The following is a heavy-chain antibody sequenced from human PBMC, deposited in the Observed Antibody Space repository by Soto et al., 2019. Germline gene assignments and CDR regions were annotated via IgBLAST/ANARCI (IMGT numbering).Heavy chain of an antibody. V-gene: IGHV3-33*01. Sequence: GGSLRLSCAASGFTFSSYGMHWVRQAPGKGLEWVAAIWYDGSNKYYADSVKGRFTISRDNSKNTLYLQMNSLRAEDTAVYYCARDHRYDFWSGYYMGTYYYYYYGMDVWGQGTTVTVSS. CDR2: IWYDGSNK. J-gene: IGHJ6*02. CDR1: GFTFSSYG. D-gene: IGHD3-3*01. CDR3: ARDHRYDFWSGYYMGTYYYYYYGMDV.